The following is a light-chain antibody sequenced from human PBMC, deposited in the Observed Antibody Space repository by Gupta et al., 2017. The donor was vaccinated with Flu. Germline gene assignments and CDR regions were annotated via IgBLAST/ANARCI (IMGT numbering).Light chain of an antibody. Sequence: QSALTQPRSVSGSPGQPVTISCTGTSSDVGAYDYVSWHQHHPGKAPKLIIYDVSKRPSGVPDRFSGSTSGNTASLTISGLQAEDEADYYCCSYAGTYTWVFGGGTKLTVL. CDR3: CSYAGTYTWV. CDR1: SSDVGAYDY. J-gene: IGLJ3*02. V-gene: IGLV2-11*01. CDR2: DVS.